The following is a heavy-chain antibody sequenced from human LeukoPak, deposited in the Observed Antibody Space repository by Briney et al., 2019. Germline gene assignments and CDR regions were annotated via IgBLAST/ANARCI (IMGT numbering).Heavy chain of an antibody. Sequence: TSETLSLTCAVYGGSFSGYYWTWIRQPPGKGLEWIGEIHYSGSINYNPSLKSRVTIAADTSNNHFSLKVSSVTAADTAVYYCSRGPEAYKCRNAGGQGRLVTVSS. CDR1: GGSFSGYY. D-gene: IGHD1-1*01. CDR3: SRGPEAYKCRNA. V-gene: IGHV4-34*01. CDR2: IHYSGSI. J-gene: IGHJ4*02.